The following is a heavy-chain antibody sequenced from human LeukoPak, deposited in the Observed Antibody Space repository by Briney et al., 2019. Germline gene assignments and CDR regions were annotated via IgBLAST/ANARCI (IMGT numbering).Heavy chain of an antibody. D-gene: IGHD4-11*01. Sequence: GGSLRLSCAASGFTFSSYGMHWVRQAPGKVLEWVAVISYDGSNKYYADSVKGRFTISRDNSKNTLYLQMNSLRAEDTAVYYCAKDFGDYSNYVVWYYFDYWGQGTLVTVSS. CDR3: AKDFGDYSNYVVWYYFDY. V-gene: IGHV3-30*18. CDR1: GFTFSSYG. J-gene: IGHJ4*02. CDR2: ISYDGSNK.